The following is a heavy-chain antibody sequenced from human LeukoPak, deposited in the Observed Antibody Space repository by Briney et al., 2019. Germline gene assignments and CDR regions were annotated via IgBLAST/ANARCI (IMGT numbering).Heavy chain of an antibody. J-gene: IGHJ4*02. CDR2: ISYDGSNK. CDR1: GFTFSSYG. D-gene: IGHD1-14*01. V-gene: IGHV3-30*18. Sequence: GGSLRLSCAASGFTFSSYGMHWVRQAPGKGLEWVAVISYDGSNKYYADSVKGRFTTSRDNSKNTLYLQMNSLRAEDTAVYYCAKDRNLSFDYWGQGTLVTVPS. CDR3: AKDRNLSFDY.